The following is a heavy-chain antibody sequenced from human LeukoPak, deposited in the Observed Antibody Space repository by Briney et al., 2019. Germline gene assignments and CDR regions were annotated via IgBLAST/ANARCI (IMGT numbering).Heavy chain of an antibody. D-gene: IGHD4-17*01. J-gene: IGHJ6*02. CDR3: ARVDGSYGDYYYGMDV. V-gene: IGHV4-39*07. Sequence: SETLSLTCTVSGGSISSYYWGWIRQPPGKGLEWIGSIYYSGSTYYNPSLKSRVTISVDTSKNQFSLKLSSVTAADTAVYYCARVDGSYGDYYYGMDVWGQGTTVTVSS. CDR2: IYYSGST. CDR1: GGSISSYY.